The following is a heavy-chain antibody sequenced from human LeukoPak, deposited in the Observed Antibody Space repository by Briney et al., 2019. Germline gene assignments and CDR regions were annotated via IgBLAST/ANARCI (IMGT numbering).Heavy chain of an antibody. CDR3: ASPRSGYRYTFDY. V-gene: IGHV4-4*09. CDR1: AASISNYY. J-gene: IGHJ4*02. D-gene: IGHD3-22*01. Sequence: SETLSLTCAVSAASISNYYWSWIRQAPGKGLEWIGYISTSGGTNYNPSLKSRVSISLDTSKNRFSLNLNFVTAADTAVYYCASPRSGYRYTFDYWGQGALVTASS. CDR2: ISTSGGT.